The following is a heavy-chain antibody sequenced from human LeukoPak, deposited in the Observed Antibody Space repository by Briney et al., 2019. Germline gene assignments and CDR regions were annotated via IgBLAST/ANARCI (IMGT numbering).Heavy chain of an antibody. V-gene: IGHV1-8*03. CDR1: GDTFTSYD. CDR3: ARGMGPYYYDSSGYFY. CDR2: MNPKSCNT. J-gene: IGHJ4*02. Sequence: ASVIPSPKSSGDTFTSYDINWVRQAAGPGLKWMGWMNPKSCNTGYAQKFQGRVTITRNNSISTAYMELSSLRSEDPAVYYWARGMGPYYYDSSGYFYWGQGTLVTVSS. D-gene: IGHD3-22*01.